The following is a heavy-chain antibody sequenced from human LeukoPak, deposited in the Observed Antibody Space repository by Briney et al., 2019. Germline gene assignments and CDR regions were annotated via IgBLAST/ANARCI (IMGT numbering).Heavy chain of an antibody. V-gene: IGHV4-39*07. Sequence: SETLSLTCTVSGGSISSSSYYWGWIRQPPGKGLEWIGSIYYSGSTYYNPSLKSRVTISVDTSKNQFSLKLSSVTAADTAVYYCARDGPYDSSGYIMGIGAFDIWGQGTMVTVSS. CDR2: IYYSGST. J-gene: IGHJ3*02. D-gene: IGHD3-22*01. CDR1: GGSISSSSYY. CDR3: ARDGPYDSSGYIMGIGAFDI.